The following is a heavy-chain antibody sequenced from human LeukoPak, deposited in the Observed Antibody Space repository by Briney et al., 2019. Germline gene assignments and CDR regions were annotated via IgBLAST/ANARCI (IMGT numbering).Heavy chain of an antibody. CDR2: INPNSAET. D-gene: IGHD2-2*01. V-gene: IGHV1-2*02. CDR3: VRDRTKYCSSTSCPLDY. CDR1: GYTFTGYY. Sequence: ASVKVSCKASGYTFTGYYLHWVRQAPGQGLEWMGWINPNSAETNYAQKFQGRVTMTRDTSISTAYMELSRLRSDDTAVYYCVRDRTKYCSSTSCPLDYWGQGTLVTVSS. J-gene: IGHJ4*02.